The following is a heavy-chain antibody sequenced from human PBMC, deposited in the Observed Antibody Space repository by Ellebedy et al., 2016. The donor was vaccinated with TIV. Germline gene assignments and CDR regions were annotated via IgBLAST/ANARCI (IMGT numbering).Heavy chain of an antibody. D-gene: IGHD5-12*01. Sequence: MPSETLSLTCTVSGGSISSHYWSWIRQPPGKGLEWIGYIYNSGSTNYNPSLKSRVTISVDTSKNQFSLKLSSVTAADTAVYYCARGRSGYDYYYYYGMDVWGQGTTVTVSS. CDR2: IYNSGST. CDR3: ARGRSGYDYYYYYGMDV. J-gene: IGHJ6*02. V-gene: IGHV4-59*11. CDR1: GGSISSHY.